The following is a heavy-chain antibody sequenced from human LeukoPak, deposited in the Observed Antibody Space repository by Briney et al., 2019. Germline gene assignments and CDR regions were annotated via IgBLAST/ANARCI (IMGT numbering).Heavy chain of an antibody. J-gene: IGHJ4*02. Sequence: SKTLSLTCTVSGGSISSGSYYWSWIRQPAGKGLEWIGRIYTSGSTNYNPSLKSRVTISVDTSKNQFSLKLSSVTAADTAVYYCASTEQWLSDYVDYWGQGTLVTVSS. D-gene: IGHD6-19*01. V-gene: IGHV4-61*02. CDR2: IYTSGST. CDR1: GGSISSGSYY. CDR3: ASTEQWLSDYVDY.